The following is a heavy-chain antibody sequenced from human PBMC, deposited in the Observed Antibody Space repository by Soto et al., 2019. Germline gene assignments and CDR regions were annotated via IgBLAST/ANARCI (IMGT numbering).Heavy chain of an antibody. CDR2: ISSSSSYT. D-gene: IGHD2-2*01. J-gene: IGHJ4*02. CDR3: ARAREDIVVVPSGYFDY. V-gene: IGHV3-11*06. Sequence: RRLSCAASGFTFSDYYMSWIRQAPGKGLEWVSYISSSSSYTNYADSVKGRFTISRDNAKNSLYLQMNSLRAEDTAVYYCARAREDIVVVPSGYFDYWGQGTLVTVSS. CDR1: GFTFSDYY.